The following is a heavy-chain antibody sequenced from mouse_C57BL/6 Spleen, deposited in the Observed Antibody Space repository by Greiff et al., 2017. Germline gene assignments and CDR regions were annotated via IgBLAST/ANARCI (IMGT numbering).Heavy chain of an antibody. J-gene: IGHJ2*01. CDR2: IFPGSGST. CDR1: GYTFTGYW. CDR3: ARKGKGYYFDY. V-gene: IGHV1-9*01. D-gene: IGHD3-3*01. Sequence: VQLQQSGAELMKPGASVKLSCKATGYTFTGYWIEWVKQRPGPGLEWIGEIFPGSGSTNYNEKFKGKATLTADTSSNTAYMQLISLTTDDSAIYYCARKGKGYYFDYWGQGTTLTVSS.